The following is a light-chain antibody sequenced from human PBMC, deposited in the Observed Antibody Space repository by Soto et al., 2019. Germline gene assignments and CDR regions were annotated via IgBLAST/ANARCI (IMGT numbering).Light chain of an antibody. V-gene: IGKV1-39*01. CDR2: AAS. CDR3: QQSYSTPWT. Sequence: DIQMTQSPSSLSASVGDRVTITCRASQSISSYLNWYQQKPGKAPKLLIYAASILQSAVPSRFSGSGSGTDFTLTISSLQPEDFATDYCQQSYSTPWTFGQGTKVEIK. J-gene: IGKJ1*01. CDR1: QSISSY.